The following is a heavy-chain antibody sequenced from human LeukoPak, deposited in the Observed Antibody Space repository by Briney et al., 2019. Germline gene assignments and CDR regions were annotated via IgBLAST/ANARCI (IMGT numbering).Heavy chain of an antibody. CDR1: GFTFSSYA. CDR2: ISGSGGST. V-gene: IGHV3-23*01. Sequence: GGSLRLSCAASGFTFSSYAMSWVRQAQGKGLEWVSAISGSGGSTYYTDPVKGRFTISRDNSKNTLYLQMNSLRAEDTAVYYCAKDRPNYHESNGDYYRRNGDYWGQGTLVTVSS. D-gene: IGHD3-22*01. CDR3: AKDRPNYHESNGDYYRRNGDY. J-gene: IGHJ4*02.